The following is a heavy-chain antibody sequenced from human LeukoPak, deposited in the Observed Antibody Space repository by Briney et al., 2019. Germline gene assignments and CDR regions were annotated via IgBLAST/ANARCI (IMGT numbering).Heavy chain of an antibody. J-gene: IGHJ4*02. CDR1: GDSISSSSYY. CDR2: IYYSGST. D-gene: IGHD5-24*01. V-gene: IGHV4-39*01. Sequence: SETLSLTCTVSGDSISSSSYYWGWIRQPPGTGLEWIGSIYYSGSTYYNPSLTSRVSISVDTSKNQFSLKLSSVTAADTAVYYCARHWRWGALSDFWGQGTLVTVSS. CDR3: ARHWRWGALSDF.